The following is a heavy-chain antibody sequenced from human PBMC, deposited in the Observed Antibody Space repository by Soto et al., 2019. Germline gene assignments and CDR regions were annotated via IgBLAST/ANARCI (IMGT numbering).Heavy chain of an antibody. Sequence: EVQLVESGGGLVQPGESLRLSCAASGLTVSTHYMSWVSQAPGKGLEWVSIIHSDETTYYADSVKGRFTISRDSSKNTLDLQMNSLRDEDTAVYYCARASTVTTIFDYWGQGTLVTVSS. V-gene: IGHV3-66*01. CDR3: ARASTVTTIFDY. J-gene: IGHJ4*02. CDR1: GLTVSTHY. CDR2: IHSDETT. D-gene: IGHD4-17*01.